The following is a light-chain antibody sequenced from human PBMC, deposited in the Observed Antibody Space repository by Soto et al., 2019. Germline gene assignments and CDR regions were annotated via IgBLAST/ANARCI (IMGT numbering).Light chain of an antibody. V-gene: IGKV1-5*01. Sequence: DLQMTQSPSTLSASVGDRVTISCRASQTISNWLAWYQQKPGKAPKLLIYDASSLESGVPSRFSGSGSGTEFTLTISSLQPEDFATYSCQKYNSFWTFGQGTKVEIK. CDR1: QTISNW. CDR2: DAS. J-gene: IGKJ1*01. CDR3: QKYNSFWT.